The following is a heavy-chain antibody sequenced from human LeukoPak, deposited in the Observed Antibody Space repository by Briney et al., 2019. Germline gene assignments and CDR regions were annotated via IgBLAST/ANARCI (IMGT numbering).Heavy chain of an antibody. Sequence: SETLSLTCTVSGSSITSSGYYWGWIRQSPGKGRQWIVSMYYSRSTYYDPSLKSRVTISRDTSKNQFSLKLSSVTAADTAVYFCASHPTNCDAFDIWGQGTMVTVS. V-gene: IGHV4-39*01. J-gene: IGHJ3*02. CDR3: ASHPTNCDAFDI. D-gene: IGHD5-24*01. CDR2: MYYSRST. CDR1: GSSITSSGYY.